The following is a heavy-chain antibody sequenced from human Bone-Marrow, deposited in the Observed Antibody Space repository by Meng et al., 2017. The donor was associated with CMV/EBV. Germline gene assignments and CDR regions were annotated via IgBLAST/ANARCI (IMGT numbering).Heavy chain of an antibody. CDR3: ARDRDFWSAYYGMDV. CDR2: IKQDGSEK. Sequence: GESLKISCADSGFTFSDYYMSWIRQAPGKGLEWVANIKQDGSEKYYVDSVKGRFTISRDNAKNSLYLQMNSLRAEDTAVYYCARDRDFWSAYYGMDVWGQGTTVTVSS. D-gene: IGHD3-3*01. V-gene: IGHV3-7*01. CDR1: GFTFSDYY. J-gene: IGHJ6*02.